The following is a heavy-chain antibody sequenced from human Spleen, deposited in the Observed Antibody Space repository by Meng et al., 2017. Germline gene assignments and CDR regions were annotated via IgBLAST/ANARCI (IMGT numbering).Heavy chain of an antibody. CDR2: ISYSGST. J-gene: IGHJ4*02. V-gene: IGHV4-61*01. CDR1: GGSVSRISYY. Sequence: QGQPQDSGPGLVRPPETLSLTCTVSGGSVSRISYYWSWIRQPPGRGLEWIGDISYSGSTRYNSSLMSRVTISVDTSKNQFSLKLSSVTAADTAVYYCASQEESGWYAYPGYWGQGTLVTVSS. CDR3: ASQEESGWYAYPGY. D-gene: IGHD6-19*01.